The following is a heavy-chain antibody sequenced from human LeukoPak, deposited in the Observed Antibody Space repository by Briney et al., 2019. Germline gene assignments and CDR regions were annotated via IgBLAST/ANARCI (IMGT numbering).Heavy chain of an antibody. CDR1: GFTFSNYP. J-gene: IGHJ5*02. CDR3: ITDRAARSSFVDP. V-gene: IGHV3-15*01. D-gene: IGHD6-6*01. CDR2: IKSKTDGGTT. Sequence: PGGSLRLSCAASGFTFSNYPMNWVRQAPGKGLEWVGRIKSKTDGGTTDYAAPVKGRFTISRDDSKNTLYLQMNSLKTEDTAVYYCITDRAARSSFVDPWGQGTLVTVSS.